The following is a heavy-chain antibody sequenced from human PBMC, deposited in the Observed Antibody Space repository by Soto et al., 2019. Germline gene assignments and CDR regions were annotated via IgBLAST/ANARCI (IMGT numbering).Heavy chain of an antibody. J-gene: IGHJ6*02. CDR1: GFTFDDYT. Sequence: WGSLRLSCAASGFTFDDYTMHWVRQAPGKGLEWVSLISWDGGSTYYADSVKGRFTISRDNSKNSLYLQMNSLRTEDTALYYCAKDTASAPWYYGMDVWGQGTTVTVSS. CDR3: AKDTASAPWYYGMDV. V-gene: IGHV3-43*01. D-gene: IGHD3-10*01. CDR2: ISWDGGST.